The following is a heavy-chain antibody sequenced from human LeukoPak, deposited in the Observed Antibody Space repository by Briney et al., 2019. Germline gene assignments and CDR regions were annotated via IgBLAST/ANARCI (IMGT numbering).Heavy chain of an antibody. D-gene: IGHD4-17*01. CDR3: ARDYTVTRVLDI. CDR2: INPSGGST. V-gene: IGHV1-46*01. J-gene: IGHJ3*02. Sequence: ASVKVSCKASGYTFTSYYMHWVRQAPGQGLEWMGIINPSGGSTSYAQKFQGRATMTRDMSTSTVCMELSSLRSEDTAVYYCARDYTVTRVLDIWGQGTMVTVSS. CDR1: GYTFTSYY.